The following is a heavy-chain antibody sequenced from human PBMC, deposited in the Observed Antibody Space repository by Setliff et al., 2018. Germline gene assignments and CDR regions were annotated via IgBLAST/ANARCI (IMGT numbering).Heavy chain of an antibody. CDR1: GNRFTDYF. J-gene: IGHJ5*02. CDR3: VRSGKFGMRFWFDQ. Sequence: EASVKVSCKASGNRFTDYFLHWVRRAPGQGLEWMGWINPNSGDTHSAQKFQGRVTMTRDTSINTAYMELSSLTSDDTAFYYCVRSGKFGMRFWFDQWGLGTLVTVSS. V-gene: IGHV1-2*02. CDR2: INPNSGDT. D-gene: IGHD1-26*01.